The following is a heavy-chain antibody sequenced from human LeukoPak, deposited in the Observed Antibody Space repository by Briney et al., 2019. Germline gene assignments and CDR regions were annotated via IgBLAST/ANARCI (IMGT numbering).Heavy chain of an antibody. V-gene: IGHV3-7*01. CDR3: ARDGGAGWGASYYYYMDV. CDR1: GFTFSSYW. CDR2: IKQDGSEK. J-gene: IGHJ6*03. Sequence: QSGGSLRLSCAASGFTFSSYWMSWVRQAPGKGLEWVANIKQDGSEKYYVDSVKGRFTISRDNAKNSLYLQMNSLRAEDTAVYYCARDGGAGWGASYYYYMDVWGKGTTVTVSS. D-gene: IGHD7-27*01.